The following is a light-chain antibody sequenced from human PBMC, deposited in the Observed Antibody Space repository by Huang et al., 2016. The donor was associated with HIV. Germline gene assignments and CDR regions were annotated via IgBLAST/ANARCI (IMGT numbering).Light chain of an antibody. J-gene: IGKJ1*01. Sequence: IVMTQSPAPLSVSPGERVTLSCRASQSLSRQLAWYQQKRGQAPRLLIYVLSTRATDIPARCSGSGSGTDFTLTINSLQSEDFATYYCQQYNDLPLTFGQGTEVEIK. CDR3: QQYNDLPLT. V-gene: IGKV3-15*01. CDR1: QSLSRQ. CDR2: VLS.